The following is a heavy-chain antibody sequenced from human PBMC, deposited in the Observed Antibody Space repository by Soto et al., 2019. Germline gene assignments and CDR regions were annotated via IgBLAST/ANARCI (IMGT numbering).Heavy chain of an antibody. Sequence: SATLSLTCAFLGGFISSFGSSWILIRQPPGKGLEWIGYIYHSGSTYYNPSLKSRVTISVDTSKNQFSLKLSSVTAADTAVYYCARFSSTAWFDPWGQGTLVTVSS. J-gene: IGHJ5*02. CDR2: IYHSGST. CDR3: ARFSSTAWFDP. V-gene: IGHV4-30-2*02. D-gene: IGHD3-3*01. CDR1: GGFISSFGSS.